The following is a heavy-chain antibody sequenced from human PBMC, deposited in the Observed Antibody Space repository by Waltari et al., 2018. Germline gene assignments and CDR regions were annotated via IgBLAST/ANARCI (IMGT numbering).Heavy chain of an antibody. CDR2: LSGSGDNT. CDR3: AKDESNYDPIYSTNHFDS. D-gene: IGHD2-8*01. V-gene: IGHV3-23*01. Sequence: DVLLLESGGALVQPGGTLRLSCSASGFSFGFFALRWVRQAPGKGLEWVSSLSGSGDNTYYSDSVKGRFTISRDNSNNTLFLQMNLLRVEDAALYYCAKDESNYDPIYSTNHFDSRGQGTLVTVSS. J-gene: IGHJ4*02. CDR1: GFSFGFFA.